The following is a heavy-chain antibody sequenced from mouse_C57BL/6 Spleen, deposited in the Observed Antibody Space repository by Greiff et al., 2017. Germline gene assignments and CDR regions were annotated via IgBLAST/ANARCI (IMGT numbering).Heavy chain of an antibody. Sequence: QVQLKQSGAELARPGASVKLSCKASGYTFTSYGISWVKQRTGQGLEWIGEIYPRSGNTYYNEKFKGKATLTADKSSSTAYMELRSLTSEDSAVYFCARDGYDEAWFAYWGAEALVTVSA. J-gene: IGHJ3*01. V-gene: IGHV1-81*01. D-gene: IGHD2-2*01. CDR1: GYTFTSYG. CDR3: ARDGYDEAWFAY. CDR2: IYPRSGNT.